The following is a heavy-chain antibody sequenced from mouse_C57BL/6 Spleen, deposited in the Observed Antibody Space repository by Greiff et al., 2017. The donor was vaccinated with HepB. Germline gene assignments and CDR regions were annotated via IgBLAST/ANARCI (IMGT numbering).Heavy chain of an antibody. Sequence: EVQLQESGPGLVKPSQSLSLTCSVTGYSITSGYYWNWIRQFPGNKLEWMGYISYDGSNNYNPSLKNRISITRDTSKNQFFLKLNSVTTEETATYYCAREGGSRGGDAMDYWGQGTSVTVSS. D-gene: IGHD1-1*01. J-gene: IGHJ4*01. CDR3: AREGGSRGGDAMDY. CDR2: ISYDGSN. V-gene: IGHV3-6*01. CDR1: GYSITSGYY.